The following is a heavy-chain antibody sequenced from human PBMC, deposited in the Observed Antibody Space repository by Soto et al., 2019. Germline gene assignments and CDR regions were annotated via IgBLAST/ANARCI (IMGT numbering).Heavy chain of an antibody. CDR1: GFTFSSYA. CDR3: ARATRPPWGYYGSGSPKYYFDY. D-gene: IGHD3-10*01. V-gene: IGHV3-23*01. CDR2: ISGSGGST. J-gene: IGHJ4*02. Sequence: GGSLRLSCAASGFTFSSYAMSWVRQAPGKGLEWVSAISGSGGSTYYADSVKGRFTISRDNAKNPLYLQMNSLRAEDTAVYYCARATRPPWGYYGSGSPKYYFDYWGQGTLVTVSS.